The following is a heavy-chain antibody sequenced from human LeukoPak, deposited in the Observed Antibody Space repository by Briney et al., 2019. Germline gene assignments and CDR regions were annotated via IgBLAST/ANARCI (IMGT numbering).Heavy chain of an antibody. V-gene: IGHV3-30-3*01. CDR2: ISYDGSNK. J-gene: IGHJ6*02. CDR3: ARAPHYSNYGPYYYGMDV. D-gene: IGHD4-11*01. Sequence: GGSLRLSCAASGFTFSSYAMHWVRQAPGKGLEWVAVISYDGSNKYYADSVKGRFTISRDNAKNSLYLQMNSLRAEDTAVYYCARAPHYSNYGPYYYGMDVWGQGTTVTVSS. CDR1: GFTFSSYA.